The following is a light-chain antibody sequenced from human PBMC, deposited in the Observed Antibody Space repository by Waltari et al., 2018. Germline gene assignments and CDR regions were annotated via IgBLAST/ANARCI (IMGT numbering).Light chain of an antibody. V-gene: IGLV3-21*04. J-gene: IGLJ2*01. CDR3: QVWDSASNRVV. Sequence: YHQKAGQAPILGIYFNRDRPSGIPERFSGSTSANTATLTITRVEGGDEGDFYCQVWDSASNRVVFGGGTKLTVL. CDR2: FNR.